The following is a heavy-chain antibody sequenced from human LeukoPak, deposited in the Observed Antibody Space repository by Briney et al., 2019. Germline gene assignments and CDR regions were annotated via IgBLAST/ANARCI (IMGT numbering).Heavy chain of an antibody. CDR3: ARGNTDIWFGEFHDPDYYYYYMDV. J-gene: IGHJ6*03. V-gene: IGHV1-8*01. CDR1: GYTFTSYD. Sequence: ASVKVSCKASGYTFTSYDINWVRQATGQGLEWMGWMNPNSGNTGYAQKFQGRVTMTRNTSISTAYMELSSLRSEDTAVYYCARGNTDIWFGEFHDPDYYYYYMDVWGKGTTVTISS. D-gene: IGHD3-10*01. CDR2: MNPNSGNT.